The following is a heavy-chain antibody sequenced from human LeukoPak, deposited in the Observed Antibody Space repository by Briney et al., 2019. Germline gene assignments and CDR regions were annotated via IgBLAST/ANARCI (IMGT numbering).Heavy chain of an antibody. V-gene: IGHV3-21*01. CDR2: ISSSSSYI. CDR3: ARVPLLRFLEWLADY. CDR1: GFTFSSYS. D-gene: IGHD3-3*01. J-gene: IGHJ4*02. Sequence: GGSLRLSCAASGFTFSSYSMNWVRQAPGKGLEWVSSISSSSSYIYYADSVKGRFTISRDNAKNSLYLQMNSLRAGDTAVYYCARVPLLRFLEWLADYWGQGTLVTVSS.